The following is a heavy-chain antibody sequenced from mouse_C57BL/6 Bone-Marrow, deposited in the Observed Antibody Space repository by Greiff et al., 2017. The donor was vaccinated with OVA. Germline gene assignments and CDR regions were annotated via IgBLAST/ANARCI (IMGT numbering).Heavy chain of an antibody. CDR2: ISYDGSN. CDR3: ASRNYGFAY. CDR1: GYSITSGYY. D-gene: IGHD2-5*01. Sequence: EVQVVESGPGLVKPSQSLSLTCSVTGYSITSGYYWNWIRQFPGNKLEWMGYISYDGSNNYNPSLKNRISITRDTSKNQFFLKLNSVTTEDTATYYCASRNYGFAYWGQGTLVTVSA. J-gene: IGHJ3*01. V-gene: IGHV3-6*01.